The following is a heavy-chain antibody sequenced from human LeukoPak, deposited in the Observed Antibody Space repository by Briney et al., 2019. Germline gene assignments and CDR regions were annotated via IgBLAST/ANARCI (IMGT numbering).Heavy chain of an antibody. CDR2: ISYDETDK. D-gene: IGHD6-19*01. Sequence: SGRSLRLSCAASRFTFSDYGMHWVRQAPGRGLEWLAVISYDETDKYYADSVRGRFTISRDNSKNTLYLQMNSLRAEDTAVYFCAKEYEAYSSGWYYFDYWGQGTLVTVSS. CDR1: RFTFSDYG. V-gene: IGHV3-30*18. CDR3: AKEYEAYSSGWYYFDY. J-gene: IGHJ4*02.